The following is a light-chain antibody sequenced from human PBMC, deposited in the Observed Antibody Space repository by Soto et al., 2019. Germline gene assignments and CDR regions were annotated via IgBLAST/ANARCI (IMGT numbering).Light chain of an antibody. Sequence: EIVMTQSPATLSVSPGERATLSCSASQSVSSNLAWYQQKPGQAPRLLIYGASTRATGIPARFSGSGSGTEFTLTINSLQSEDFAVYYCQQYNNWPHTFGQGTKV. CDR1: QSVSSN. CDR2: GAS. V-gene: IGKV3-15*01. CDR3: QQYNNWPHT. J-gene: IGKJ2*01.